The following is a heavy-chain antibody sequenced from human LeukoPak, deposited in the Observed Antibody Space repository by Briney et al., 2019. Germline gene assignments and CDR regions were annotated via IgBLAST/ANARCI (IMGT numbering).Heavy chain of an antibody. D-gene: IGHD5-24*01. Sequence: GGSLRLSCAASGVTLSDHHMDWVRQAPGKGLEWVSLISGDGGSTYYADSVKGRFTISRDNSKNSLYLQMNSLRTEDTALYYCASGRDGYNYGYWGQGTLVTVSS. V-gene: IGHV3-43*02. J-gene: IGHJ4*02. CDR2: ISGDGGST. CDR3: ASGRDGYNYGY. CDR1: GVTLSDHH.